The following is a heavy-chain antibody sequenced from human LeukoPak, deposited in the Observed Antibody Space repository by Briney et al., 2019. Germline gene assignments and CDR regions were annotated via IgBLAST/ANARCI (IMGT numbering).Heavy chain of an antibody. CDR1: GGSISSYY. CDR2: IYTSGST. V-gene: IGHV4-4*07. CDR3: ARDLFVVVPAANYYYMDV. J-gene: IGHJ6*03. Sequence: SETLSLTCTVSGGSISSYYWSWIRQPAGKGPEWIGRIYTSGSTNYNPSLKSRVTMSVDTSKNQFSLKLSSVTAADTAVYYCARDLFVVVPAANYYYMDVWGKGTTVTVSS. D-gene: IGHD2-2*01.